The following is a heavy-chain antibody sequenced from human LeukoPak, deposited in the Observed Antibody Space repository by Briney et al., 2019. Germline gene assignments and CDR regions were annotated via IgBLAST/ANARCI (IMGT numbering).Heavy chain of an antibody. D-gene: IGHD6-19*01. CDR3: AREVSGYISGWDAFDV. Sequence: GGSLRLSCAASGFTFRSYSMNWVRQAPGKGLEWVSYISSGSATTYYADSVKGRFTISRDNAKNSLYLQMNTLRVEDTAVYYCAREVSGYISGWDAFDVWGQGTVVTVSS. J-gene: IGHJ3*01. V-gene: IGHV3-48*04. CDR1: GFTFRSYS. CDR2: ISSGSATT.